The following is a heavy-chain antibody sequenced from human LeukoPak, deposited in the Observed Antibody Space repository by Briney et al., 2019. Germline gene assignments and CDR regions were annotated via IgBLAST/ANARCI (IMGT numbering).Heavy chain of an antibody. CDR1: DGSISTYY. D-gene: IGHD2-15*01. CDR3: ARDIRPGGGSYDVFDI. J-gene: IGHJ3*02. V-gene: IGHV4-4*07. Sequence: PSETLSLTCTVSDGSISTYYWSWIRQPAGKGLEWIGRIYSSGSTNYNPSLKSRVTMSIETSKNQFSLKLSSVTAADTAVYYCARDIRPGGGSYDVFDIWGQGTMVTVSS. CDR2: IYSSGST.